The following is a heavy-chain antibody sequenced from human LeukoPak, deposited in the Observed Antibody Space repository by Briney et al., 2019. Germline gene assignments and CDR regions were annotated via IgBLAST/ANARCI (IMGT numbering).Heavy chain of an antibody. CDR2: IYTSGST. CDR3: ARHRWLPSAFDI. V-gene: IGHV4-4*09. CDR1: GVSISSYY. Sequence: SETLSLTCTVSGVSISSYYWSWIRQPPGKGLEWIGDIYTSGSTNYNPSLKSRGTISVDTSKNQFSLKLSSVTAADTAVYYCARHRWLPSAFDIWGQGTMVPVSS. J-gene: IGHJ3*02. D-gene: IGHD5-24*01.